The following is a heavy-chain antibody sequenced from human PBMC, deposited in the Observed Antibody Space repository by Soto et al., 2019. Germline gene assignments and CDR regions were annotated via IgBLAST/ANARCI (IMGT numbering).Heavy chain of an antibody. D-gene: IGHD4-17*01. J-gene: IGHJ5*02. Sequence: GGSLRLSCAASGFTFSSYAMSWVRQAPGKGLEWVSAISGSGGSTYYADSVKGRFTISRDNSKNTLYLQMNSLRAEDTAVYYCAKSSLGEVTKNWFDPWGQGTLVTVSS. V-gene: IGHV3-23*01. CDR3: AKSSLGEVTKNWFDP. CDR2: ISGSGGST. CDR1: GFTFSSYA.